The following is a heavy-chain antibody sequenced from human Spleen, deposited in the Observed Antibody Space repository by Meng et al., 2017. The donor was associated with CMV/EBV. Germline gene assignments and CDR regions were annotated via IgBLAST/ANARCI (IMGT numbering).Heavy chain of an antibody. CDR3: AKDPLGAGWYFDL. J-gene: IGHJ2*01. V-gene: IGHV3-23*01. CDR2: ISGSGGST. D-gene: IGHD1-26*01. Sequence: GSLRLSCAASGFTFSNYAMSWVRQAPGKGLEWVSAISGSGGSTYYADSVKGRFTISRDNSKNTLYLQMNSLRAEDTAVYYCAKDPLGAGWYFDLWGRGTLVTVSS. CDR1: GFTFSNYA.